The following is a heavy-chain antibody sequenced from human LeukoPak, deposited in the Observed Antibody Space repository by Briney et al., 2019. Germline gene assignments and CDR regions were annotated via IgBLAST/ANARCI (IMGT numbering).Heavy chain of an antibody. CDR2: ISYDGSNK. Sequence: GGSLRLSCAASGFTFSSYAMYWVREAPGEGLEQVPVISYDGSNKYYADSVKGRFTISRDTSKNTLYLQMNSLRAEDTAVYYCVGVRFLEWLGDAFDIWGQGTMVTVSS. J-gene: IGHJ3*02. CDR1: GFTFSSYA. V-gene: IGHV3-30-3*01. CDR3: VGVRFLEWLGDAFDI. D-gene: IGHD3-3*01.